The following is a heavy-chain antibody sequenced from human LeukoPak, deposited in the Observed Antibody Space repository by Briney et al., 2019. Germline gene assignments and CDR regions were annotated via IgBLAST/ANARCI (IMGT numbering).Heavy chain of an antibody. CDR3: AKALMTTVTTTSPLVY. CDR2: ISYDGSNK. D-gene: IGHD4-17*01. V-gene: IGHV3-30*18. CDR1: GFTFSSYG. J-gene: IGHJ4*02. Sequence: GGSLRLSRAASGFTFSSYGMDWVRQAPGNGLEWVAVISYDGSNKYYADSVKGRFTISRDNSKNTLYLQMNSLRAEDTAVYYRAKALMTTVTTTSPLVYWGQGTLVTVSS.